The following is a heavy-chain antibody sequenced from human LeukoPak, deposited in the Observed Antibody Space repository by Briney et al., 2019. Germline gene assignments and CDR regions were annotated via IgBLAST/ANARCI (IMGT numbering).Heavy chain of an antibody. Sequence: SETLSLTCTVSGYSISSGYYWGWIRQPPGKGLEWIGSIYHSGSTYYNPSLKSRVTISVDTSKNQFSLKLSSVTAADTAVYYWAGSSSSLNYYYYYYMDVWSKGTTVTVSS. D-gene: IGHD6-6*01. J-gene: IGHJ6*03. CDR3: AGSSSSLNYYYYYYMDV. CDR1: GYSISSGYY. CDR2: IYHSGST. V-gene: IGHV4-38-2*02.